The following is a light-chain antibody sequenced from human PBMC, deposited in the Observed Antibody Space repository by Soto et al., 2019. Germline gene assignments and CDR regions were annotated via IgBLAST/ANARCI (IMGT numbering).Light chain of an antibody. CDR2: GAS. CDR3: QQLNSYQFT. Sequence: EVVLTQSPATLSVSAGGTVTLSCRASQSVRTNVAWYQQIPGQAPRLLVYGASTRATGVPARFTGSGSGIEFSLTISSLLSEDSATYYCQQLNSYQFTFGPGTKVDIK. CDR1: QSVRTN. V-gene: IGKV3-15*01. J-gene: IGKJ3*01.